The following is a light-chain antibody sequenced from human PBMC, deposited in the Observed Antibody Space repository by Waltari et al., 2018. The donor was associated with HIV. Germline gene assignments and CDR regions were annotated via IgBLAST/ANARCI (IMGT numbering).Light chain of an antibody. CDR1: SSNIGTKT. Sequence: QSVLTQPPSASGPPGQRVTISCSGSSSNIGTKTVLWYQQVPGPAPKLRIYNNHHRPSGVPDRFSGSKSGTSASLAISGLQSEDEADYYCAACDDSLNGYVFGTGTKVTVL. J-gene: IGLJ1*01. CDR2: NNH. CDR3: AACDDSLNGYV. V-gene: IGLV1-44*01.